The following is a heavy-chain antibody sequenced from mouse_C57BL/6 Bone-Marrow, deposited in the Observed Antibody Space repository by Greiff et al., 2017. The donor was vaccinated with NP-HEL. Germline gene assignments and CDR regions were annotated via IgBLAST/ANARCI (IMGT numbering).Heavy chain of an antibody. CDR3: ARWGNYDGFYYAMDY. CDR1: GYTFTSYW. Sequence: VQLQQPGAELVKPGASVKMSCKASGYTFTSYWITWVKQRPGQGLEWIGDIYPGSGSTNYNEKFKSKATLTVDTSSSTAYMQLSSLTSEDSAVYYCARWGNYDGFYYAMDYWGQGTSVTVSS. V-gene: IGHV1-55*01. D-gene: IGHD2-4*01. CDR2: IYPGSGST. J-gene: IGHJ4*01.